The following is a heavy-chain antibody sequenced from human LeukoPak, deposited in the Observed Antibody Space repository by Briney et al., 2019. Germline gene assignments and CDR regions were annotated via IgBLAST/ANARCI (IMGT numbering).Heavy chain of an antibody. D-gene: IGHD3/OR15-3a*01. J-gene: IGHJ4*02. V-gene: IGHV4-39*01. CDR1: GVSISSSNSY. CDR3: ARQTGSGLFILP. CDR2: IYYSGNT. Sequence: SETLSLTCTVSGVSISSSNSYWGWIRQPPGKGLGWIGSIYYSGNTYYNASLKSQVSISIDTSKNQFSLKLTSVTAADTAVYYCARQTGSGLFILPGGQGTLVTVSS.